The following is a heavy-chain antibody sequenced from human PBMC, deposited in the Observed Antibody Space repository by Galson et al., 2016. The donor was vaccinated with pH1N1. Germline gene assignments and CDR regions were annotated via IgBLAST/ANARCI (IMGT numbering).Heavy chain of an antibody. CDR1: GYTFINYI. CDR3: ARDFRTNGAKSEPEVPLL. CDR2: INPGNGNT. V-gene: IGHV1-3*01. J-gene: IGHJ4*02. D-gene: IGHD1/OR15-1a*01. Sequence: SVKVSCKASGYTFINYIVNWLRQAPGQRLEWMGWINPGNGNTKLSREFQGRVTITRDTSATSAFMELSSLRSDDTAVYYCARDFRTNGAKSEPEVPLLWGQGTLVTVSS.